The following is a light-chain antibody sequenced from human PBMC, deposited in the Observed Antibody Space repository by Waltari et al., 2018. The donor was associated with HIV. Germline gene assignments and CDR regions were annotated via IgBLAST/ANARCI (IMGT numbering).Light chain of an antibody. CDR3: SSYAGSSTFVI. CDR2: EVS. CDR1: SSDVGSYKH. Sequence: QSALTQPDSVSGSPGQSITISCTGSSSDVGSYKHVSWYQQHPGNAPRLIIYEVSKRPSGVSNRYSASKSGKTASLTVSGLRAEDEADYYCSSYAGSSTFVIFGGGTKLTVL. V-gene: IGLV2-23*02. J-gene: IGLJ2*01.